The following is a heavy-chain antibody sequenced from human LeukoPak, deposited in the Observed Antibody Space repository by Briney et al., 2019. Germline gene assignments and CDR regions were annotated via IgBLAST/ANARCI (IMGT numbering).Heavy chain of an antibody. Sequence: PGRSLRLSCAASGFTFDDYAMHWVRQAPGKGLEWVSGISWNSGSIGYADSVKGRFTISRDNAKNSLYLQMNSLRAEDTAVYYCARSQGGYGSYWGQGTLVTVSS. CDR1: GFTFDDYA. CDR2: ISWNSGSI. D-gene: IGHD3-22*01. V-gene: IGHV3-9*01. CDR3: ARSQGGYGSY. J-gene: IGHJ4*02.